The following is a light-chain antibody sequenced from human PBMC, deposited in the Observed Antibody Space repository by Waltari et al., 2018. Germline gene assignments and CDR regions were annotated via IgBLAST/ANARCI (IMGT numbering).Light chain of an antibody. J-gene: IGLJ3*02. CDR2: DIN. Sequence: QSALTQPRSVSGSPGQSVTISCTGTSSDVGANNSVSWYQHHPDKAPKHIIYDINKRPDGVPDRFSGSKSGNTASPTISGRQAEDEADYYCCSCVGRNIYWVFGGGTKLTVL. CDR3: CSCVGRNIYWV. V-gene: IGLV2-11*01. CDR1: SSDVGANNS.